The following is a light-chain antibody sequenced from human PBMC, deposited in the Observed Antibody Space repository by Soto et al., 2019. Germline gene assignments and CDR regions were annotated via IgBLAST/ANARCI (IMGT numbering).Light chain of an antibody. J-gene: IGKJ4*01. CDR3: QHYNSYPVT. CDR1: QSISSW. V-gene: IGKV1-5*03. CDR2: KAS. Sequence: DIPMTQSPSTLSASVGDRVTITCRASQSISSWLAWYQQKPGKAPKLLIYKASTLESGVPSRFSGSGSGTEFTLTISSLQPDDVATYYCQHYNSYPVTFGGGTKVEIK.